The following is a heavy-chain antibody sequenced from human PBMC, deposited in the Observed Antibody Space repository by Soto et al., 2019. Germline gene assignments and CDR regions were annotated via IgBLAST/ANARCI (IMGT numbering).Heavy chain of an antibody. D-gene: IGHD3-10*01. J-gene: IGHJ5*02. Sequence: EVQLLESGGGLVQPGGSLTLSCAASGFTFSSYAMTWVRQAPGKGLEWVSGISGGGGVSTYYADSVKGRFTISRDNSMNTLYLQMNRLRAEDTAVYYCAKDAISMVRGVNNGFDLWGQGTLVTVSS. CDR1: GFTFSSYA. V-gene: IGHV3-23*01. CDR3: AKDAISMVRGVNNGFDL. CDR2: ISGGGGVST.